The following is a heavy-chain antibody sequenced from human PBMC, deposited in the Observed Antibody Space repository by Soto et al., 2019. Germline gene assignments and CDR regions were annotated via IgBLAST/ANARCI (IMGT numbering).Heavy chain of an antibody. V-gene: IGHV4-30-4*08. CDR2: IYYSGST. D-gene: IGHD5-12*01. CDR1: GGSITSGGHY. CDR3: AREYSGYDSGFDY. J-gene: IGHJ4*02. Sequence: SETLSLTCTVSGGSITSGGHYWGWIRQPPGKGLEWIGYIYYSGSTYYNPSLKSRVTISVDTSKNQFSLKLSSVTAADTAVYYCAREYSGYDSGFDYWGQGTLVTVSS.